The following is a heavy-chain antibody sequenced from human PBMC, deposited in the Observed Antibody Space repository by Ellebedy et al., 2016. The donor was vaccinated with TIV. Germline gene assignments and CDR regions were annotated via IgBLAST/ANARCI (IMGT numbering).Heavy chain of an antibody. CDR2: IHDSGST. D-gene: IGHD3-10*01. CDR3: ARGEVALFGDLSLDP. V-gene: IGHV4-34*01. J-gene: IGHJ5*02. CDR1: GGSLTNYY. Sequence: MPSETLSLTCAVSGGSLTNYYWTWIRQPPGAGLAWIGEIHDSGSTNYNPSFKSRVTRFLDTSKNQFSLKLTSVTAADTAVYYCARGEVALFGDLSLDPWGQGTRVTVSS.